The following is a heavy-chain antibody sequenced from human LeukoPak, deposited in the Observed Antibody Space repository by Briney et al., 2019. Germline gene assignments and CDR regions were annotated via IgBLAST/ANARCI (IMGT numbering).Heavy chain of an antibody. CDR1: GGTFSSYA. D-gene: IGHD6-19*01. CDR3: ARSRGSLTGYSSGWYWYFDP. Sequence: SVTVSCKASGGTFSSYAISWVRQAPGQGLEWMGGIIPIFGTANYAQKFQGRVTITADESTSTAYMELSSLRSEDTAVYYCARSRGSLTGYSSGWYWYFDPWGRGTLVTVSS. CDR2: IIPIFGTA. V-gene: IGHV1-69*13. J-gene: IGHJ2*01.